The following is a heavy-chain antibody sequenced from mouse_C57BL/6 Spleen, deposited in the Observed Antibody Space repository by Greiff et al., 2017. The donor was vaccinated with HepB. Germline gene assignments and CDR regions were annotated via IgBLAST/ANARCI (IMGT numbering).Heavy chain of an antibody. CDR2: IHPNSGST. D-gene: IGHD1-1*01. V-gene: IGHV1-64*01. J-gene: IGHJ4*01. CDR1: GYTFTSYW. CDR3: AREGLTTVVARGDYYAMDY. Sequence: QVQLQQSGAELVKPGASVKLSCKASGYTFTSYWMHWVKQRPGQGLEWIGMIHPNSGSTNYNEKFKSKATLTVDKSSSTAYMQLSSLTSEDSAVYYCAREGLTTVVARGDYYAMDYWGQGTSVTVSS.